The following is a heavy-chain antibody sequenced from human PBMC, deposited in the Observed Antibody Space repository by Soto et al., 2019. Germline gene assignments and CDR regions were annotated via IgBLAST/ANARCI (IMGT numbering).Heavy chain of an antibody. CDR2: IYYDGSI. CDR3: ARSGYSYGPNPLLY. Sequence: PSETLSLTCTVSGGSISGYYWSWVRQPPERGLEWIGFIYYDGSISYNPSLKSRVTLSVDTSKNQFSLKLSSVTAADTAVYYCARSGYSYGPNPLLYWGQGTLVTVSS. V-gene: IGHV4-59*12. CDR1: GGSISGYY. D-gene: IGHD5-18*01. J-gene: IGHJ4*02.